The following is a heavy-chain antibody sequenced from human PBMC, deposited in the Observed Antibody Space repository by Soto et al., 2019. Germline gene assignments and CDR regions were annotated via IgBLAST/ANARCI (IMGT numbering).Heavy chain of an antibody. D-gene: IGHD3-3*01. Sequence: ASVKVSCKASGYTFTSYGISWVRQAPGQGLEWMGWISAYSGNTNYAQKLQGRVTMTTDTSTSTAYRELRSLRSDDTAVYYCTREQSEGSLWSAYYSPCYYYYGMDVWGQGNTVTVYS. CDR3: TREQSEGSLWSAYYSPCYYYYGMDV. V-gene: IGHV1-18*01. J-gene: IGHJ6*01. CDR2: ISAYSGNT. CDR1: GYTFTSYG.